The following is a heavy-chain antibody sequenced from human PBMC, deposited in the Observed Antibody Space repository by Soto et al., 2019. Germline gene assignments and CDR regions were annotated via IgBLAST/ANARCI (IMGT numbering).Heavy chain of an antibody. CDR1: GYTFTSYG. CDR2: ISAYNGNT. V-gene: IGHV1-18*01. CDR3: ARDQGPLPPHWAGMDV. J-gene: IGHJ6*02. D-gene: IGHD7-27*01. Sequence: ASVKVSCKASGYTFTSYGISWVRQAPGQGLEWMGWISAYNGNTNYAQKLQGRVTMTTDTSTSTAYMELRSLRSDDTAVYYCARDQGPLPPHWAGMDVWGHGTTVTVSS.